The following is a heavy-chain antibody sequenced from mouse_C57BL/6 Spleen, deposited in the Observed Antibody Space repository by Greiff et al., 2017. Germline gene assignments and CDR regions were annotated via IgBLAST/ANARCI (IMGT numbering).Heavy chain of an antibody. V-gene: IGHV1-55*01. CDR1: GYTFTSYW. CDR3: ARRGGLLYYFDY. J-gene: IGHJ2*01. D-gene: IGHD1-1*01. Sequence: QVQLQQPGAELVKPGASVKMSCKASGYTFTSYWITWVKQRPGQGLEWIGDVYPGSGSTNYNETFKSKATLTVDTSSSTAYMQLSSLTSLDSAVYYCARRGGLLYYFDYWGQGTTLTVSS. CDR2: VYPGSGST.